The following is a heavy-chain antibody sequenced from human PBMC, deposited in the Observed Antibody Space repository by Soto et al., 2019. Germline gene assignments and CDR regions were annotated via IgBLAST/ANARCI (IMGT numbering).Heavy chain of an antibody. CDR2: ISSSSSYT. V-gene: IGHV3-11*06. Sequence: GGSLRLSCAASGFTFSDYYMSWIRQAPGKGLEWVSYISSSSSYTNYADSVKGRFTISRDNAKNSLYLQMNSLRAEDTAVYYCASNELWFGQSDAFDIWGQGTMVTVSS. D-gene: IGHD3-10*01. CDR3: ASNELWFGQSDAFDI. J-gene: IGHJ3*02. CDR1: GFTFSDYY.